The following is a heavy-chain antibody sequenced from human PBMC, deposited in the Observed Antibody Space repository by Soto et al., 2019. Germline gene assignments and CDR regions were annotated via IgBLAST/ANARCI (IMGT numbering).Heavy chain of an antibody. CDR1: GYVFSSSF. J-gene: IGHJ6*02. D-gene: IGHD2-8*01. Sequence: ASVKVSCKASGYVFSSSFVHWVRQAPGQGLEWMAMINPTVGSTSYAHNFQGRIAVTRDTSTATVYLDLSSLRSADTAIYYCAREVNTVIMPGDTEDYSGLDVWGQGTTVTVSS. V-gene: IGHV1-46*01. CDR2: INPTVGST. CDR3: AREVNTVIMPGDTEDYSGLDV.